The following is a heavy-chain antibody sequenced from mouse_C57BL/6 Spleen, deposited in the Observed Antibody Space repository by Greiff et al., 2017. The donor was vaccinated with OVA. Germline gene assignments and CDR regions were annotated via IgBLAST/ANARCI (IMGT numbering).Heavy chain of an antibody. CDR1: GYTFTDYE. Sequence: VQGVESGAELVRPGASVTLSCKASGYTFTDYEMHWVKQTPVHGLEWIGAIDPETGGTAYNQKFKGKAILTADKSSSTAYMELRSLTSEDSAVYYCTRQYDYYAMDYWGQGTSVTVSS. CDR3: TRQYDYYAMDY. CDR2: IDPETGGT. J-gene: IGHJ4*01. V-gene: IGHV1-15*01. D-gene: IGHD2-10*02.